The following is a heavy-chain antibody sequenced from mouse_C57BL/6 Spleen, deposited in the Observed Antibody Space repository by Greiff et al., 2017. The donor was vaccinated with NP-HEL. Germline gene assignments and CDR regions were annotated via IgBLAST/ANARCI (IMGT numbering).Heavy chain of an antibody. CDR3: ASRGYDGYYDWFAY. V-gene: IGHV1-18*01. D-gene: IGHD2-3*01. J-gene: IGHJ3*01. Sequence: VQLQQSGPELVKPGASVKIPCKASGYTFTDYNMDWVKQSHGKSLEWIGDINPNNGGTIYNQKFKGKATLTVDKSSSTAYMELRSLTSEDTAVYYCASRGYDGYYDWFAYWGQGTLVTVSA. CDR2: INPNNGGT. CDR1: GYTFTDYN.